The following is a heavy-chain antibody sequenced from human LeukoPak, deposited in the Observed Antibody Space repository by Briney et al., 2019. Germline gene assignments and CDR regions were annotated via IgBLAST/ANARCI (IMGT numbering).Heavy chain of an antibody. V-gene: IGHV3-23*01. Sequence: GGSLRLSCAASGFTFTNYAMSWVRQAPGKGLEWVSATSGGGDSTNYADSVKGRFTISRDNSKNTVYLQMYSLRAEDTAVYYCANARSSGWYESDYWGQGTMVTVSS. CDR2: TSGGGDST. J-gene: IGHJ4*02. D-gene: IGHD6-19*01. CDR3: ANARSSGWYESDY. CDR1: GFTFTNYA.